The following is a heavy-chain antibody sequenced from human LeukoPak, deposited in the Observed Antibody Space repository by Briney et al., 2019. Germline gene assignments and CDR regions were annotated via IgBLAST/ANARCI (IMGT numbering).Heavy chain of an antibody. D-gene: IGHD3-22*01. Sequence: PGGSLRLSCAASGFTFSSYSMNWVRQAPGKGLVWVSRINSDGSSTSYADSVKGRFTISRDNAKNTMYLQMNSLRAEDTAVYYCARDQGDYYDSSGDYYYYYYMDVWGKGTTVTISS. CDR1: GFTFSSYS. CDR3: ARDQGDYYDSSGDYYYYYYMDV. CDR2: INSDGSST. V-gene: IGHV3-74*01. J-gene: IGHJ6*03.